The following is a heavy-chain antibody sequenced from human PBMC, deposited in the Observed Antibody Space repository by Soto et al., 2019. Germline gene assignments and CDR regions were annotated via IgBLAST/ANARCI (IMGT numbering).Heavy chain of an antibody. Sequence: GGSLRLSCAASGFTFSDYYMSWIRQAPGKGLEWVSYISSSGSTIYYADSVKGRFTISRDNAKNSLYLQMNSLRAEDTAVYYCARNHGTYYYYYMDVWGKGTTVTVSS. V-gene: IGHV3-11*01. CDR2: ISSSGSTI. CDR1: GFTFSDYY. J-gene: IGHJ6*03. D-gene: IGHD3-22*01. CDR3: ARNHGTYYYYYMDV.